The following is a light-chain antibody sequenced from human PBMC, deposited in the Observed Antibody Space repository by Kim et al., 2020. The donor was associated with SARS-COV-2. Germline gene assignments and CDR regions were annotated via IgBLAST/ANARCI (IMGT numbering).Light chain of an antibody. V-gene: IGLV4-69*01. CDR3: ETWGTGIWV. Sequence: QLVLTQSPSASASLGASVKLTCTLSGGHSSYAIAWHQQQPEKGPRYLMKLNSDGSHSKGDGIPDRFSGSSSGAERYLTTSSLQSEDEADYYCETWGTGIWVSGGGPKLIFL. CDR2: LNSDGSH. CDR1: GGHSSYA. J-gene: IGLJ3*02.